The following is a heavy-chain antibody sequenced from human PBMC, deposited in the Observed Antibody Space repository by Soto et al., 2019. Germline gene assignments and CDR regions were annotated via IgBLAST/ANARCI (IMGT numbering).Heavy chain of an antibody. J-gene: IGHJ5*02. CDR1: GYTFTSYG. Sequence: QVQLVQSGAEVKKPGASVKVSCKASGYTFTSYGISWVRQAPGQGLEWMGWISAYNGNTNYAQKLQGRVTMTTDTSTSTAYMGLRSLRSDDAPVYYCARAGNDYDYVWGSYQMRGWSDPWGQGTLVTVSS. CDR2: ISAYNGNT. CDR3: ARAGNDYDYVWGSYQMRGWSDP. D-gene: IGHD3-16*01. V-gene: IGHV1-18*01.